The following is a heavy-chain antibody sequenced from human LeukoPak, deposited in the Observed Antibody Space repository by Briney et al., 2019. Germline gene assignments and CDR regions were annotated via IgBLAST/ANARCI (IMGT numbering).Heavy chain of an antibody. CDR2: ISGSGGST. Sequence: GGCLRLSCAASGFTFSSYATSWVRQAPGKGLEWVSAISGSGGSTYYADSVKGRFTISRDNSKSTLYLQMNSLRAEDTGVYYCAKDYFGSGSLGWFDPWGQGTLVTVSS. CDR1: GFTFSSYA. V-gene: IGHV3-23*01. D-gene: IGHD3-10*01. J-gene: IGHJ5*02. CDR3: AKDYFGSGSLGWFDP.